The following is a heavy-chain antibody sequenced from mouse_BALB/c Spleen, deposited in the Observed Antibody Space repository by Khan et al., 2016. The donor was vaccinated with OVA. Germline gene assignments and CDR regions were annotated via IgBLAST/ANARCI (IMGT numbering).Heavy chain of an antibody. V-gene: IGHV3-2*02. Sequence: VQLKESGPGLVKPSQSLSLICTVTGYSITSDYAWNWIRQFPGNKLEWMGFISYSGNTKYNPSLKSRISITRDTSKNPLFLQLNSVTTEDTATYYCARVYGGNFDYWGQGTTLTVSS. CDR2: ISYSGNT. D-gene: IGHD1-1*01. CDR1: GYSITSDYA. CDR3: ARVYGGNFDY. J-gene: IGHJ2*01.